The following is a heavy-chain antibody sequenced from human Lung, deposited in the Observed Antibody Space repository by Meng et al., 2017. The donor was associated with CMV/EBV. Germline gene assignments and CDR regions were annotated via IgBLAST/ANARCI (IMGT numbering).Heavy chain of an antibody. CDR1: GGSLSSRNW. D-gene: IGHD2-21*02. CDR2: IYHSGST. CDR3: ERVGAYCGGDCYHPR. Sequence: HVHLRESGPGRLKPSGPLSLPCAVSGGSLSSRNWWSWGRQPPGKGREWIGEIYHSGSTNYNPSLKSRVTISVDESKNQFSLRLSSVTAADTAVYYCERVGAYCGGDCYHPRWGQGTLVTVSS. J-gene: IGHJ4*02. V-gene: IGHV4-4*02.